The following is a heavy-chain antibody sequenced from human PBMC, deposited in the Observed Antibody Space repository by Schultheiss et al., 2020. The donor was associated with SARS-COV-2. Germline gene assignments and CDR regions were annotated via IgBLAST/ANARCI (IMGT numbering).Heavy chain of an antibody. CDR2: ISYDGSNK. CDR3: AKDPSSVVVVPAAGFGYGMDV. CDR1: GFTFSSYA. Sequence: GGSLRLSCAASGFTFSSYAMSWVRQAPGKGLEWVAVISYDGSNKYYADSVKGRFTISRDNSKNTLYLQMNSLRAEDTAVYYCAKDPSSVVVVPAAGFGYGMDVWGQGTTVTVSS. J-gene: IGHJ6*02. D-gene: IGHD2-2*01. V-gene: IGHV3-30*18.